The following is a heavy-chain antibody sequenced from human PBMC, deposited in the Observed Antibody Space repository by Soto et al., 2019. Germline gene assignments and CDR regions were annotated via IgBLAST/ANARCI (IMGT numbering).Heavy chain of an antibody. V-gene: IGHV3-33*01. CDR2: IWYDGSNK. CDR1: GFTFSSYG. D-gene: IGHD4-17*01. J-gene: IGHJ4*02. CDR3: ARQRSKKGDYDY. Sequence: QVQLVESGGGVVQPGRSLRLSCAASGFTFSSYGMHWVRQAPGKGLEWVAVIWYDGSNKYYADSVKGRFTISRDNSKTTLYLQMNSLRAEDTAVYYCARQRSKKGDYDYWGQGTLVTVSS.